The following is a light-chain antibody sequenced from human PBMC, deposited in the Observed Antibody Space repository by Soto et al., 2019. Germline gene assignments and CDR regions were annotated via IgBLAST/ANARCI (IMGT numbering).Light chain of an antibody. J-gene: IGKJ2*01. Sequence: DIVMTQSPDSLAVSLGERATINCKSSQSVFYSSNNKNYVAWYQQKPGQPPKLLIYWASTRESGVPDRFSGRGSGSDFTLTISSLRAEDVAIYYCQQYYNIPYTFGQGTKLEIK. V-gene: IGKV4-1*01. CDR1: QSVFYSSNNKNY. CDR2: WAS. CDR3: QQYYNIPYT.